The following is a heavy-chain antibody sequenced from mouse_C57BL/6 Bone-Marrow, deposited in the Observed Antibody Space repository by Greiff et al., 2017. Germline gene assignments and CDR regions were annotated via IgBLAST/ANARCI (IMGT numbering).Heavy chain of an antibody. Sequence: VQLKQSGAELVRPGASVKLSCTASGFTIKDDYMHWVQQRPEQGLEWIGWIDPENGDTEYASKFQGKATITADTSSNTAYLQLSSLTSEDTAVYYCTTVWLLHWFAYWGQGTLVTVSA. CDR2: IDPENGDT. V-gene: IGHV14-4*01. CDR3: TTVWLLHWFAY. CDR1: GFTIKDDY. D-gene: IGHD2-3*01. J-gene: IGHJ3*01.